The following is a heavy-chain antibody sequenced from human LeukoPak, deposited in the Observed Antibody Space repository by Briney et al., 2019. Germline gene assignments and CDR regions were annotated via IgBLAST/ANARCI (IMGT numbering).Heavy chain of an antibody. CDR3: TKELHVAVSVADYYYFYMDV. J-gene: IGHJ6*03. CDR1: GFAFSSFA. CDR2: INGGGNTT. D-gene: IGHD6-19*01. V-gene: IGHV3-23*01. Sequence: GGSLRLSCAAPGFAFSSFAMGWVRQSPGKGLEWLSTINGGGNTTFYADSVKGRFTISRDNSKNTLYLHMDSLRPDDTAIYYCTKELHVAVSVADYYYFYMDVWGRGTAVTVSS.